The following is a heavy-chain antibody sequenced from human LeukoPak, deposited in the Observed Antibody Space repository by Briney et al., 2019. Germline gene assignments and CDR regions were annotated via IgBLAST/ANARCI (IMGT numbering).Heavy chain of an antibody. CDR2: IYTSGST. CDR1: GGSISSYY. Sequence: PSETLSLTCTVSGGSISSYYWSWIRQPAGKGLEWIGRIYTSGSTNYNPSLKSRVTMSVDTSKNQFSLKLSSVTAADTAVYYCARSPQVERRRYYYGSGSYYNAGGFDYWGQGTLVTVSS. D-gene: IGHD3-10*01. CDR3: ARSPQVERRRYYYGSGSYYNAGGFDY. J-gene: IGHJ4*02. V-gene: IGHV4-4*07.